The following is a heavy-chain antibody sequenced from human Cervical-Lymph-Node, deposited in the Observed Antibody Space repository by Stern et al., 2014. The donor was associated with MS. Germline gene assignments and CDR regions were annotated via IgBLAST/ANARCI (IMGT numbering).Heavy chain of an antibody. D-gene: IGHD2-15*01. V-gene: IGHV1-18*01. J-gene: IGHJ3*02. CDR2: ISAYKGHT. Sequence: QIQLVQSGAEVKKPGASVKVSCKASGYTFSRFRISWVRQAPGQGLEWMGWISAYKGHTNYAQKLQGRVTVTTGTSTSTAYRERWSLRADDTAVYYCERGLLGSENAFDIWGQGTMVTVSS. CDR1: GYTFSRFR. CDR3: ERGLLGSENAFDI.